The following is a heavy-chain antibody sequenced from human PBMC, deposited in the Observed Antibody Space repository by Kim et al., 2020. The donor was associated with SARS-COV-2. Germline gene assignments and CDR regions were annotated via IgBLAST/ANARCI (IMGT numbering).Heavy chain of an antibody. CDR3: AKAIAGSGLRYFDL. D-gene: IGHD2-15*01. V-gene: IGHV3-23*03. CDR2: IDGGGTTT. CDR1: GFTFSNYA. Sequence: GGSLRLSCAASGFTFSNYAMDWVRQAPGKGLEWVSFIDGGGTTTLYADPVKGRFTISRENSKNTLYLQMNYLRVEDTAVYYCAKAIAGSGLRYFDLWGRGTLVTVSS. J-gene: IGHJ2*01.